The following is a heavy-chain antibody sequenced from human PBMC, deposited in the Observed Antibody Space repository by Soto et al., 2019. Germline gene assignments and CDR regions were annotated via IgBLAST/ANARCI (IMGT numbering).Heavy chain of an antibody. CDR1: GFSLSTSGMC. D-gene: IGHD5-18*01. CDR2: IDRDGDK. V-gene: IGHV2-70*11. J-gene: IGHJ4*02. CDR3: ARLNTAMALFDY. Sequence: SGPTLVNPTQTLTLTCTFSGFSLSTSGMCVTWIRQPPGKALEWLARIDRDGDKYYSTSLKTRLTISKDTSKNRVVLTMTNMDPVDTATYYCARLNTAMALFDYWGQGTLVTVSS.